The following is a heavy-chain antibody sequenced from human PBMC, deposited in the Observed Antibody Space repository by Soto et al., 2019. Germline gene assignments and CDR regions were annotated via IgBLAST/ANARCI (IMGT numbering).Heavy chain of an antibody. CDR1: GFTFSSYW. J-gene: IGHJ4*02. CDR2: IKYDGSEK. Sequence: EVHLVESGGGLVQPGGSLRLSCAASGFTFSSYWMSWVRQAPGRGLEWMANIKYDGSEKYYVDSVKGRLTISRDNAKNPLYLQMNSLRAEDTAMYYCASSPHKDGRPDYWGQGTLVTVSS. V-gene: IGHV3-7*03. D-gene: IGHD2-15*01. CDR3: ASSPHKDGRPDY.